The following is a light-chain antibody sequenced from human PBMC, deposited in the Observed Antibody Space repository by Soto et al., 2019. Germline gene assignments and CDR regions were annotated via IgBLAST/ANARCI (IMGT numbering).Light chain of an antibody. V-gene: IGKV3-20*01. CDR3: QQYGSTPYT. CDR2: GTS. Sequence: EIVLTQSPGTLSLSPGERVTLSCRASQSVSSSYLAWYQQKPGQAPSLLIYGTSSRATGIPERFSGSGSGTDFTLTISRLEPEDFAVYYCQQYGSTPYTFGQGTKLEIK. CDR1: QSVSSSY. J-gene: IGKJ2*01.